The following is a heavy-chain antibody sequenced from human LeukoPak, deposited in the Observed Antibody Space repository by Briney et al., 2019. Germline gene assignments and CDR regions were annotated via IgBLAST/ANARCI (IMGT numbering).Heavy chain of an antibody. D-gene: IGHD5-12*01. CDR1: GFTFSSFA. CDR2: ISGSGTGT. Sequence: GGSLRLSCAASGFTFSSFAMNWVRQAPGKGLEWVSAISGSGTGTYYADSVKGRFTISRDNSKSTVYLQMNSLRADDTAVYYCAKDPRYSGYSAFDYWGQGTLVTVSS. V-gene: IGHV3-23*01. J-gene: IGHJ4*02. CDR3: AKDPRYSGYSAFDY.